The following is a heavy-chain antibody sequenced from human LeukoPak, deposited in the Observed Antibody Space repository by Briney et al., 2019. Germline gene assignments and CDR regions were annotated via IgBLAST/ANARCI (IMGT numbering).Heavy chain of an antibody. CDR2: IISKVYGGTT. D-gene: IGHD6-19*01. V-gene: IGHV3-49*04. J-gene: IGHJ4*02. Sequence: GRSLRLSCTASGFTFGDYAMSWVRQAPGKGLEWVGFIISKVYGGTTEYAASVKGRFTISRDDSKSIAYPQMNSLKTEDTAVYYCTRSIAVAGTDDYWGQGTLVTVSS. CDR1: GFTFGDYA. CDR3: TRSIAVAGTDDY.